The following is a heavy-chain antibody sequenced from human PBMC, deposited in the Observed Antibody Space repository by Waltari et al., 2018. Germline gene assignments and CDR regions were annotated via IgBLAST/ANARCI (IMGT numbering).Heavy chain of an antibody. CDR3: ARFGSGSHHDY. Sequence: QVQLQESGPGLVKPSETLSLTCTVSGGSISSHYWSWIRQPPGKGLEWIGYIYYSGSTNYNPSLKSRVTRSVDTSKNQFSLKLSSVTAADTAVYYCARFGSGSHHDYWGQGTLVTVSS. CDR1: GGSISSHY. V-gene: IGHV4-59*11. D-gene: IGHD3-10*01. J-gene: IGHJ4*02. CDR2: IYYSGST.